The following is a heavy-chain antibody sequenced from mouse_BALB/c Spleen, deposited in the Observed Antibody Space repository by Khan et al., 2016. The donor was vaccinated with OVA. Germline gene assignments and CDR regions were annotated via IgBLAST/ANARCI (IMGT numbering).Heavy chain of an antibody. CDR3: ARGYGNFVNPHYAIDY. Sequence: EVELVESGGGLVKPGGSLKLSCAASGFTFSNYAMSWVRQTPEKRLEWVASISSGGNTYYLDSVKGRLTISRDNARNILYLQMRSLRSEDTAMYYCARGYGNFVNPHYAIDYWGQGTSVTVSS. V-gene: IGHV5-6-5*01. CDR1: GFTFSNYA. J-gene: IGHJ4*01. CDR2: ISSGGNT. D-gene: IGHD2-1*01.